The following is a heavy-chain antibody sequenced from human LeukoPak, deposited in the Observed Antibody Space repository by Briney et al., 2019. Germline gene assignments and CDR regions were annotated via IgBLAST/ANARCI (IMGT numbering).Heavy chain of an antibody. J-gene: IGHJ4*02. CDR3: ASNEWSGYYFDY. Sequence: SETLSLSCTVSGGSISTSSYYWGWIRQPPGKGLEWIGSMYYSGSTYYNPSLKSRVTISVDTSKNQFSLKLSSVTAADTALYYCASNEWSGYYFDYWGQGTLVTVSS. D-gene: IGHD3-3*01. CDR1: GGSISTSSYY. CDR2: MYYSGST. V-gene: IGHV4-39*01.